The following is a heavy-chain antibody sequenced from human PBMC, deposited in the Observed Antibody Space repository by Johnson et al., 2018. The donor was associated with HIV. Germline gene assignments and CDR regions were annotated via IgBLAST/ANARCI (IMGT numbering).Heavy chain of an antibody. CDR1: GFTFSNFA. J-gene: IGHJ3*02. CDR2: ISSNGIGT. CDR3: AKDLSRPTLNAFDI. Sequence: VQLVESGGGLVQPGGSLRLSCAASGFTFSNFAMHWVRQAPGKGLEYVSAISSNGIGTYYANSVDGRFTISRDNDKNTLYLEMGSLRVEDMAVYYCAKDLSRPTLNAFDIWGQGTMVTVSS. D-gene: IGHD4-11*01. V-gene: IGHV3-64*01.